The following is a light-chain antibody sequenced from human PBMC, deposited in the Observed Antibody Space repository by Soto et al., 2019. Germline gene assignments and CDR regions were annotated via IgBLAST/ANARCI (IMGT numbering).Light chain of an antibody. CDR2: GAS. J-gene: IGKJ1*01. CDR1: QSVSSN. CDR3: QQYNNWPRT. V-gene: IGKV3-15*01. Sequence: EIVMTQSPATLSVSPGERATLSCRARQSVSSNLAWYQQKPGQAPRLLIYGASTRATDIPARFSGSGSGTEFTLTISSLQSGDFAVYYCQQYNNWPRTFGQGTKVDIK.